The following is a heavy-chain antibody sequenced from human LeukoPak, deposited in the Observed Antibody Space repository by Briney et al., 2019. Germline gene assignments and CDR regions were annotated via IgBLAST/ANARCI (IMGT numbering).Heavy chain of an antibody. CDR1: GFTFSSYS. D-gene: IGHD6-13*01. Sequence: GGSLRLSCTASGFTFSSYSMNWVRQAPGKGLEWVSSISSSSSYIYYADSVKGRFTISRDNAKNSLYLQMNSLRAEDTAVYYCARDQKYSSSGNYYYGMDVWGQGTTVTVSS. V-gene: IGHV3-21*01. J-gene: IGHJ6*02. CDR3: ARDQKYSSSGNYYYGMDV. CDR2: ISSSSSYI.